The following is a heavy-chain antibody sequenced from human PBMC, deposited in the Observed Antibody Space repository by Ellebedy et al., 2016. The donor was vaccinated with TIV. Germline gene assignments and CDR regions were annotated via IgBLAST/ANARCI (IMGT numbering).Heavy chain of an antibody. CDR2: ISYDGSNK. J-gene: IGHJ4*02. CDR3: ARAVEGSFDY. V-gene: IGHV3-30*04. Sequence: GGSLRLXXAASGFTFSSYAMHWVRQAPGKGLEWVAVISYDGSNKYYADSVKGRFTISRDNSKNTLYLQMNSLRAEDTAVYYCARAVEGSFDYWGQGTLVTVSS. CDR1: GFTFSSYA. D-gene: IGHD4-23*01.